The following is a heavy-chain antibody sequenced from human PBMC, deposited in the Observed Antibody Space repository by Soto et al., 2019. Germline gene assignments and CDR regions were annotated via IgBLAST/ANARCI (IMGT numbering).Heavy chain of an antibody. Sequence: SETLSLTCTVSGGSISSSSYYWGWIRQPPGKGLEWIGSIYYSGSTYCNPSLKSRVTISVDTSKNQFSLKLSSVTAADTAVYYCARLPNTYYYDSSGYDYWGQGTLVTVSS. J-gene: IGHJ4*02. CDR2: IYYSGST. CDR3: ARLPNTYYYDSSGYDY. D-gene: IGHD3-22*01. CDR1: GGSISSSSYY. V-gene: IGHV4-39*01.